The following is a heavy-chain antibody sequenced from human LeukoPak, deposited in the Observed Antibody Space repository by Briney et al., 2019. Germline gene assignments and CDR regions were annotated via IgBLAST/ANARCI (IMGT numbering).Heavy chain of an antibody. CDR2: INHSGST. V-gene: IGHV4-34*01. CDR1: GGSISSYY. D-gene: IGHD3-3*01. J-gene: IGHJ6*03. CDR3: ARGPRITIFGVVTRNYMDV. Sequence: SETLSLTCTVSGGSISSYYWSWIRQPPGKGLEWIGEINHSGSTNYNPSLKSRVTISVDTSKNQFSLKLSSVTAADTAVYYCARGPRITIFGVVTRNYMDVWGKGTTVTVSS.